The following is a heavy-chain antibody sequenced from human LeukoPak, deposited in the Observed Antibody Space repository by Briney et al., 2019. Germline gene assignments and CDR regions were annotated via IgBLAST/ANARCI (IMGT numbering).Heavy chain of an antibody. CDR1: GYTFTSYD. Sequence: ASVKVSCKASGYTFTSYDINWVRQATGQGLEWMGWMNPNSGNTGYAQKFQGGVTMTRNTSISTAYMELSSLRSEDTAVYYCARDLILTTSSYWFDPWGQGTLVTVSS. CDR2: MNPNSGNT. D-gene: IGHD3-9*01. CDR3: ARDLILTTSSYWFDP. J-gene: IGHJ5*02. V-gene: IGHV1-8*01.